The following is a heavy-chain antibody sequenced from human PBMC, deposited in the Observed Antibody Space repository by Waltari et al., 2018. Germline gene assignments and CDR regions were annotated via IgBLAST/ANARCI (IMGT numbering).Heavy chain of an antibody. CDR2: IYHSRGS. V-gene: IGHV4-38-2*01. D-gene: IGHD6-13*01. Sequence: QVQLQESGPGLVKPSETLSLTCAVSGYSISSGYYWGWIRQPPGKGLEWIGSIYHSRGSYYTPSLKSRVSRSVDTSKGLFALKLSSVTAADTAVYYCARHGCSWPTYYFGYWGQGTLVTVSS. CDR1: GYSISSGYY. J-gene: IGHJ4*02. CDR3: ARHGCSWPTYYFGY.